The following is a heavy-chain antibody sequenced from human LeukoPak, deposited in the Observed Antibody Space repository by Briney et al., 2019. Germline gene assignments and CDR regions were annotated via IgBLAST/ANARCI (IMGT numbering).Heavy chain of an antibody. CDR1: GYSISSGYY. Sequence: TSETLSLTCIVSGYSISSGYYWGWIRQPPGKGLEWIGSIYHSGRTYYNPSLKSRVTISVDTSKNQLSLKLSSVTAADTAVYYCAREGDSSSVGWFDPWGQGTLVTVSS. J-gene: IGHJ5*02. D-gene: IGHD6-13*01. CDR2: IYHSGRT. CDR3: AREGDSSSVGWFDP. V-gene: IGHV4-38-2*02.